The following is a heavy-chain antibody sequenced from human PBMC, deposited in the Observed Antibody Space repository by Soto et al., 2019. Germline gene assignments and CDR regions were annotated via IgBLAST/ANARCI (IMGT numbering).Heavy chain of an antibody. Sequence: EVHLLESGGGLVQPGGSLRLSCAASGFTFSTYVMAWVRQAPGKGLEWVSAITGGASGIYYADSVRGRFTISRDNSKNTLYLQMSSLRAEDTAVYYCAKYYNWNDADFWGQGTLVTVSS. D-gene: IGHD1-20*01. CDR3: AKYYNWNDADF. J-gene: IGHJ4*02. CDR1: GFTFSTYV. V-gene: IGHV3-23*01. CDR2: ITGGASGI.